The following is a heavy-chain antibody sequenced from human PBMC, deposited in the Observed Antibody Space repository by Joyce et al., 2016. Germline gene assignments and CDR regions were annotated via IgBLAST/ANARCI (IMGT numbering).Heavy chain of an antibody. CDR3: ARQMHDFGDYEAFDP. CDR1: GYIFTRFY. CDR2: ITPSGGSP. V-gene: IGHV1-46*01. D-gene: IGHD4-17*01. J-gene: IGHJ5*02. Sequence: QVQLVQSGAEMKRPGASVKVSCKTSGYIFTRFYMHWGRQAPGQGLEWMGIITPSGGSPTNAPQYRDRVTMTRETSTTTVYLEMSSLRPEDTAVYYCARQMHDFGDYEAFDPWGKGTL.